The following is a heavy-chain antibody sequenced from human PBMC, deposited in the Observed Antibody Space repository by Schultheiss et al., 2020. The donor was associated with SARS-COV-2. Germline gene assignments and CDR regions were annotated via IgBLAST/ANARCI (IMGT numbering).Heavy chain of an antibody. CDR1: GFTFSDYY. J-gene: IGHJ4*02. Sequence: GGSLRLSCAASGFTFSDYYMNWVRQAPGKGLEWVSSISSSSTIYYADSVKGRFTISRDNSKNTLYLQMNSLRAEDTAVYYCAKGAEIQLWLSLFDYWGQGTLVTVSS. CDR3: AKGAEIQLWLSLFDY. V-gene: IGHV3-69-1*01. D-gene: IGHD5-18*01. CDR2: ISSSSTI.